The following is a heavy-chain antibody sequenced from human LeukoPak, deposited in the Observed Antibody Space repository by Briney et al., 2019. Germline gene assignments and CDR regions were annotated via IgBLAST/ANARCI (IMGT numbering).Heavy chain of an antibody. CDR3: ASTPYDSSEY. CDR1: GGSISSSSYY. Sequence: SETLSLTCTVSGGSISSSSYYWGGIRQPPGKGLEWNGSIYYSGSTYYNPSLKSRVTISVDTSKNQFSLKLSSVTAADTAVYYCASTPYDSSEYWGHGTLVTVSS. V-gene: IGHV4-39*07. J-gene: IGHJ4*01. CDR2: IYYSGST. D-gene: IGHD3-22*01.